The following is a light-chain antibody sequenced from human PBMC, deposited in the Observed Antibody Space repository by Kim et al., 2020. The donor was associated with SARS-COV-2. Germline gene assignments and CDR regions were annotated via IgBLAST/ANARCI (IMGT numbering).Light chain of an antibody. CDR3: AAWDDNVVCV. CDR2: SND. V-gene: IGLV1-44*01. Sequence: QSVLTQPPSASGPPGQRVTISCSGSSSNIGSNSVSWYQQLPGTAPKLLIYSNDQRPSGVPDRFSDSKSGTSASLAISGLQAEDEADYYCAAWDDNVVCVLGTGTKVTVL. CDR1: SSNIGSNS. J-gene: IGLJ1*01.